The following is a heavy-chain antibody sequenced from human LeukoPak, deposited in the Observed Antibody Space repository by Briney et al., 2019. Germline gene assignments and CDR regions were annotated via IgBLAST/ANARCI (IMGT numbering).Heavy chain of an antibody. CDR2: ISAYNGNT. Sequence: GASVKVSCKASGYTFTSYGISWVRQAPGQGLEWMGWISAYNGNTNYAQKLQGRVTMTTDTSTSTAYMELRSLRSDDTAVYYCAREVYCSSTSCYKDWFDPWSQGTLVTVSS. CDR3: AREVYCSSTSCYKDWFDP. D-gene: IGHD2-2*02. J-gene: IGHJ5*02. V-gene: IGHV1-18*01. CDR1: GYTFTSYG.